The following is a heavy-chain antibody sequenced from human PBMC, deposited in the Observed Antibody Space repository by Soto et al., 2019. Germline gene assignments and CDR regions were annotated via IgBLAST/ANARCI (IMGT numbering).Heavy chain of an antibody. CDR1: GFTFSNAW. D-gene: IGHD3-10*01. CDR2: IKSKTDGGTT. Sequence: EVQLVESGGGLVKPGGSLRLSCAASGFTFSNAWMNWVRQAPGKGLEWVGRIKSKTDGGTTDYAAPVKGRFTISRDDSKNTLYLQMNSLKTEHTAVHYCTIQNARGVPDYWGQGTLFTVSS. V-gene: IGHV3-15*07. CDR3: TIQNARGVPDY. J-gene: IGHJ4*02.